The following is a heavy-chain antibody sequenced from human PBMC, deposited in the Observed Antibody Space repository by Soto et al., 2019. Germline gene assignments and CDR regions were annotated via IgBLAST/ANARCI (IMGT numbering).Heavy chain of an antibody. CDR3: ARGGSGYSYGLGY. CDR1: GYTFTSYA. D-gene: IGHD5-18*01. Sequence: QVQLVQSGAEGKKPGATVKVSCKASGYTFTSYAMHWVRQAPGQRLEWMGWINAGNGNTKYSQKFQGRVTITRDKSASTAYMELSSLRSEDTAVYYCARGGSGYSYGLGYWGQGTLVTVSS. V-gene: IGHV1-3*01. CDR2: INAGNGNT. J-gene: IGHJ4*02.